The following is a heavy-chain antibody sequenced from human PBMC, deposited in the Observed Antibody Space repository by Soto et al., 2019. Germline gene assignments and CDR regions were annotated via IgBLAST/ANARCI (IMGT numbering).Heavy chain of an antibody. D-gene: IGHD3-3*01. V-gene: IGHV2-5*02. CDR2: INWDDDK. Sequence: QITLNESGPTVVRPTETLTLTCRFSGFSLTTSGVGVGWIRQSPGKAPEWLALINWDDDKRYSASLKSRLTIPKDTSKNLVVLTVSDLDPTDTATYYCAHRVLRTVFGLVTTTAIYFDFWGQGTPVAVSS. CDR3: AHRVLRTVFGLVTTTAIYFDF. CDR1: GFSLTTSGVG. J-gene: IGHJ4*02.